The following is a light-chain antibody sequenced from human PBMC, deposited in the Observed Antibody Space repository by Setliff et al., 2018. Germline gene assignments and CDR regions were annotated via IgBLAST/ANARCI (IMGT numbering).Light chain of an antibody. CDR2: EVS. CDR3: SSYTSSSTLPYV. J-gene: IGLJ1*01. Sequence: ALTQPASVSGSPGQSITISCTGTSSDVGGYNYVSWYQQHPGKAPKLMIYEVSNRPSGVSDRFSGSKSGNTASLTISGLQAEDEADYYCSSYTSSSTLPYVFGTGTKVTVL. CDR1: SSDVGGYNY. V-gene: IGLV2-14*01.